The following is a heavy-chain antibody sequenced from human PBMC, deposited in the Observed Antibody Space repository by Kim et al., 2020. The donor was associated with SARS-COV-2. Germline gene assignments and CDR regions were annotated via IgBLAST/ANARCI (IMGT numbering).Heavy chain of an antibody. D-gene: IGHD3-22*01. J-gene: IGHJ2*01. V-gene: IGHV3-64*02. Sequence: GGSLRLSCAASGFTFSTYAMHWVRQAPGKGLEYVSAISSNGGLTYYADSLKGRFTISRDNSKNTLYLQMGSLRAEDMAVYYCARSTVVGHWYFDLWGRGTLVTVSS. CDR1: GFTFSTYA. CDR3: ARSTVVGHWYFDL. CDR2: ISSNGGLT.